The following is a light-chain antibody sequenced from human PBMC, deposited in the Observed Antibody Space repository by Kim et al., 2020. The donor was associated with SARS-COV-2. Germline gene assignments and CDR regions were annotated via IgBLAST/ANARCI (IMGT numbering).Light chain of an antibody. CDR1: TNSVDNQG. J-gene: IGLJ3*02. CDR3: LAWNSILSVWV. V-gene: IGLV10-54*01. Sequence: PTRTLTCTGGTNSVDNQGVAWLQHHQGRPPNLLSYRNNNRPSGISVRFSSSRSGNTASLTITGLQPEDEADYYCLAWNSILSVWVFGGGTQLTVL. CDR2: RNN.